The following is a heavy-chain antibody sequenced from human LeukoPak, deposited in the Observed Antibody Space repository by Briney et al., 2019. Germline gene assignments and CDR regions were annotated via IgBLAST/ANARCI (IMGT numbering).Heavy chain of an antibody. Sequence: GGSLRLSCAASGFTFSSYWMSWVRQAPGKGLEWVANIKQDGSEKYYVDSVKGRFTISRDNAKNSLYLQMNSLRAEDTAVYYCARDLSGYDYNWFDPWGQGTLVTVSS. CDR1: GFTFSSYW. D-gene: IGHD5-12*01. J-gene: IGHJ5*02. CDR2: IKQDGSEK. CDR3: ARDLSGYDYNWFDP. V-gene: IGHV3-7*03.